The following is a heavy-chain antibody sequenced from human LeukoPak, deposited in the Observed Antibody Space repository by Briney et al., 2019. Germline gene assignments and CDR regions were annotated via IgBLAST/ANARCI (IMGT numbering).Heavy chain of an antibody. V-gene: IGHV4-59*01. Sequence: SETLSLTCTVSGVSISSYYWSWIRQPPGRGLEWIGYIYYGGSTSYNPSLKSRVTISVDTSKNQLSLKLSSVTAADTAVYYCARYHRGSYYFDYWGQGTLVTVSS. CDR1: GVSISSYY. CDR2: IYYGGST. J-gene: IGHJ4*02. D-gene: IGHD1-26*01. CDR3: ARYHRGSYYFDY.